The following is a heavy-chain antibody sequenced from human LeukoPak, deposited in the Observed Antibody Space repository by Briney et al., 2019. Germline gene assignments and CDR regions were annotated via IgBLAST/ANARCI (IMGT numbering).Heavy chain of an antibody. D-gene: IGHD5/OR15-5a*01. V-gene: IGHV1-8*01. CDR2: VNPNSGDT. CDR1: GYTFIGYD. CDR3: ARALRMMTAVYSWFAP. J-gene: IGHJ5*02. Sequence: GASVKVSCKASGYTFIGYDIHWVRQATGQGLERLGWVNPNSGDTGYAQKFQGRVTMTRDTSINTAYMELSSLRAEDTAVYYCARALRMMTAVYSWFAPWGQGTLVTVSS.